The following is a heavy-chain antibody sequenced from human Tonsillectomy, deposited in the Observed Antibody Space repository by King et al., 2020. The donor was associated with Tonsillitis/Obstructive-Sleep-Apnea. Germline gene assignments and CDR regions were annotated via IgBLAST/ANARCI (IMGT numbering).Heavy chain of an antibody. CDR1: GYRFTSYW. Sequence: VQLVQSGAEVKKPGGSLRISCKGSGYRFTSYWINWVRQMPGKGLEWMGRIDPSDSYTNYSPSFQGHVTISADKSISTAYLQWSSLRASDTAMYYCVGADYYNMDFWGQGTTVTVSS. V-gene: IGHV5-10-1*01. J-gene: IGHJ6*02. CDR2: IDPSDSYT. CDR3: VGADYYNMDF. D-gene: IGHD4/OR15-4a*01.